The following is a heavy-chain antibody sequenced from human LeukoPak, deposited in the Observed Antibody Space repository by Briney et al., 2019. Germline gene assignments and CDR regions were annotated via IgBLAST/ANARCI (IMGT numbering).Heavy chain of an antibody. D-gene: IGHD6-19*01. V-gene: IGHV4-39*07. Sequence: SETLSLTCTVSGGSISSSSYYWGWIRQPPGKGLEWIGNIYHSGNTYYNSSLKSRFTISVDTSKNQFSLRLSSVTAADTAVYYCARDKRVAVAGTYIYYYYMDVWGNGTTVTISS. J-gene: IGHJ6*03. CDR2: IYHSGNT. CDR1: GGSISSSSYY. CDR3: ARDKRVAVAGTYIYYYYMDV.